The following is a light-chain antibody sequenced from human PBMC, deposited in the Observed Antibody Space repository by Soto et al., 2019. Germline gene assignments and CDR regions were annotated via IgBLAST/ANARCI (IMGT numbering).Light chain of an antibody. CDR2: GTS. Sequence: IVMTQSPATLSVSPGERATLSCRASQSVGRSLAWYQQKPGQAPRLLIYGTSARATGIPATFSCSGSGTEFTLTISSLQSEDFAIYYCQQYDNWPSVTFGGGTKVEIK. J-gene: IGKJ4*01. V-gene: IGKV3-15*01. CDR1: QSVGRS. CDR3: QQYDNWPSVT.